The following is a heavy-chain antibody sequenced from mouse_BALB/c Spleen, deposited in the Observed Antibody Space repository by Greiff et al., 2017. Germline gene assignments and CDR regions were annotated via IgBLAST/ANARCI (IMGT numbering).Heavy chain of an antibody. Sequence: EVKVVESGGGLVKPGGSLKLSCAASGFTFSSYAMSWVRQSPEKRLEWVAEISSGGSYTYYPDTVTGRFTISRDNAKNTLYLEMSSLRSEDTAMYYCARNYYGSSHFDYWGQGTTLTVSS. CDR1: GFTFSSYA. D-gene: IGHD1-1*01. CDR2: ISSGGSYT. J-gene: IGHJ2*01. CDR3: ARNYYGSSHFDY. V-gene: IGHV5-9-4*01.